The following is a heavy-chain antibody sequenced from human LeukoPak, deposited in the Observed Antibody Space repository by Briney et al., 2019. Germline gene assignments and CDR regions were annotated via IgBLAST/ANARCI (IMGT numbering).Heavy chain of an antibody. J-gene: IGHJ5*02. Sequence: SETLSLTCTVSGDSISSGRYYWSWIRQPAGKGLEWIGRINSSGGTEYYPSLSRRATISFDTAKNQFSLKLTSVTAADTAVYYCAREGASWGFTWGQGTLVTVSS. CDR2: INSSGGT. CDR1: GDSISSGRYY. D-gene: IGHD2-2*01. V-gene: IGHV4-61*02. CDR3: AREGASWGFT.